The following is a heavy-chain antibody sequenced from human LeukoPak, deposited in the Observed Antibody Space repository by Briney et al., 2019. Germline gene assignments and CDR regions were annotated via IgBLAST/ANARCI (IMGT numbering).Heavy chain of an antibody. CDR1: EFTFSNYW. D-gene: IGHD3-16*01. CDR3: ARAGGPGFFDL. V-gene: IGHV3-7*01. CDR2: ITPDGSGQ. J-gene: IGHJ4*02. Sequence: GGSLRLSCAASEFTFSNYWINWVRQAPGEGLEWVANITPDGSGQYYVDSVKGRFSISRDNTKNSLYLQMNSLGAEDTAVYYCARAGGPGFFDLWGQGTLVLVSS.